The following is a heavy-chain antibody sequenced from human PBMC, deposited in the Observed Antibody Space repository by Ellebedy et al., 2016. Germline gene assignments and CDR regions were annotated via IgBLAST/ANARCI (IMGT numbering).Heavy chain of an antibody. CDR3: ARGNTIPGPEPLDY. V-gene: IGHV3-23*01. J-gene: IGHJ4*02. D-gene: IGHD1-14*01. Sequence: GGSLRLSCEASGFTFSSHAMSWVRQAPGKGPEWVSAVVGSGERTFYADSVKGRFTISRDNSKNRLYLQMNRLRAEDTAVYYCARGNTIPGPEPLDYWGQGTLITVSS. CDR1: GFTFSSHA. CDR2: VVGSGERT.